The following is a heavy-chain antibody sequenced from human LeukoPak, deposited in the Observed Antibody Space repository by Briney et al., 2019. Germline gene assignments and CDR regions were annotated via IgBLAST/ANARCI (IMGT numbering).Heavy chain of an antibody. CDR1: VASITTNY. CDR2: IYSSGST. D-gene: IGHD3-22*01. J-gene: IGHJ6*03. Sequence: SETLSLTCTVSVASITTNYWNWIRQPPGKGLEWIGSIYSSGSTYYNPSLKSRVTISVDTSKNQFSLKLSSVTAADTAVYPCARSPNYFDSSGRYIYYLDVWGKGTTVTVSS. CDR3: ARSPNYFDSSGRYIYYLDV. V-gene: IGHV4-4*08.